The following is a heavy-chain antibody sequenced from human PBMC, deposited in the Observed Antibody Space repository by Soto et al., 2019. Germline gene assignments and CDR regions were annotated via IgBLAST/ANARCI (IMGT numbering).Heavy chain of an antibody. CDR3: ARSSHILVVPAAMLPFLSREYYFDY. CDR2: IDWDDDK. CDR1: GFSLSTSGMC. J-gene: IGHJ4*02. V-gene: IGHV2-70*11. Sequence: SGPTLVNPTQTLTLTCTFSGFSLSTSGMCVSWIRQPPGKALEWLARIDWDDDKYYSTSLKTRLTIYKDTSKNQVVLTMTNINPVDTATFYCARSSHILVVPAAMLPFLSREYYFDYWGQGTLVTVSS. D-gene: IGHD2-2*01.